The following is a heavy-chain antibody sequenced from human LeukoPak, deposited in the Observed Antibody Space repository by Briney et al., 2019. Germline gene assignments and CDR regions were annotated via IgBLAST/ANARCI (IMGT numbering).Heavy chain of an antibody. V-gene: IGHV3-15*07. D-gene: IGHD3-22*01. CDR2: IRSRTDGGTT. CDR3: AKGFGSYDSSDFDS. Sequence: GGSLRLSCAASGFTFNYVWMNWVRQAPGKGLEWVGRIRSRTDGGTTDYAAPVKGRFTISRDDSKKTLCLQMNSLKTEDTAVYYCAKGFGSYDSSDFDSWGQGTLVTVSS. J-gene: IGHJ4*02. CDR1: GFTFNYVW.